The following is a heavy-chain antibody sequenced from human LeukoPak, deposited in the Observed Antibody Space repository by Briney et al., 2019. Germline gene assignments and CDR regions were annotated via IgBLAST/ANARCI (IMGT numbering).Heavy chain of an antibody. CDR2: IYYSGST. CDR1: GGSISSYY. D-gene: IGHD6-13*01. CDR3: ARGRGAAAGDY. J-gene: IGHJ4*02. V-gene: IGHV4-59*01. Sequence: SETLSLTCTVSGGSISSYYWSWIRQPPGKRLEWIGYIYYSGSTNYNPSLKSRVTISVDKSKNQFSLKLSSVTAADTAVYYCARGRGAAAGDYWGQGTLVTVSS.